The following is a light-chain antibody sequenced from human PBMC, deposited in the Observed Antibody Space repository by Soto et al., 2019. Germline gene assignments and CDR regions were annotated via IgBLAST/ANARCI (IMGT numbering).Light chain of an antibody. Sequence: IVLTQSPATLSLSPGERATLSCRASQSVSSYLAWYQQKPGQAPRLLIYDASNRATGIPARFSGSGSGTDFTLTISSLEPEDFAVYYCKQRSNWPLTFGPGTKVDVK. J-gene: IGKJ3*01. CDR3: KQRSNWPLT. CDR1: QSVSSY. V-gene: IGKV3-11*01. CDR2: DAS.